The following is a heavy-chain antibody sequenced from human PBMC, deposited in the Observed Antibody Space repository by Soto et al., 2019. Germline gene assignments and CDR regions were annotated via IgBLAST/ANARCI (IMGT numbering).Heavy chain of an antibody. D-gene: IGHD7-27*01. V-gene: IGHV4-39*01. Sequence: ASETLSLTCTVSGGSISSSSYYWGWIRQPPGKGLEWIGSIYYSGSTYYNPSLKSRVTISVDTSKNQFSLKLSSVTAADTAVYYCARRGSTGDLNWFDPWGQGALVTVSS. J-gene: IGHJ5*02. CDR1: GGSISSSSYY. CDR3: ARRGSTGDLNWFDP. CDR2: IYYSGST.